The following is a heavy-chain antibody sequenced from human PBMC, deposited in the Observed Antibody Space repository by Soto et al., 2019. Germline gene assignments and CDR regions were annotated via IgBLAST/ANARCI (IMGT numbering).Heavy chain of an antibody. CDR2: ISGSGGST. V-gene: IGHV3-23*01. D-gene: IGHD6-6*01. CDR3: AKEAGGRPYSSSSFDY. Sequence: EVQLLESGGGLVQPGGSLRLSCAASGFTFSSYAMSWVRQAPGKGLELVSAISGSGGSTYYADSVKGRFTISRDNSKNTLYLQVNSLRAEDTAVYYCAKEAGGRPYSSSSFDYWGQGTLVTVSS. J-gene: IGHJ4*02. CDR1: GFTFSSYA.